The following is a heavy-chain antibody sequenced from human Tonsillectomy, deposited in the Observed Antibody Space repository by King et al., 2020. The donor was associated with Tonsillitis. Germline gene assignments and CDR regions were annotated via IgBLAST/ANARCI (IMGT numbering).Heavy chain of an antibody. CDR2: IYYTGST. D-gene: IGHD2-2*01. Sequence: LQLQESGPGLVKPSETLSLTCTVSGGSINSHYWSWIRQPPGKGLEWIGYIYYTGSTKYNPSLKSRITISLDTSKSQFSVRLSSVTAADTALYFCAREYCNSTSCYSFDSWGQGTLVTVSS. V-gene: IGHV4-59*11. J-gene: IGHJ4*02. CDR1: GGSINSHY. CDR3: AREYCNSTSCYSFDS.